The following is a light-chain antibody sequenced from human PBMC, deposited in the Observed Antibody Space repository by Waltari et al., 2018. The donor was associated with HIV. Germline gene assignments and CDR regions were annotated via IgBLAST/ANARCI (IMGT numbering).Light chain of an antibody. Sequence: QAAMTPPASVSGSPGKSITSPCTGTSRDDGSYNYVSWYQQHPGKAPKLLIYEVTTLPSGVSNRFSGASSGNTASLTISGLQAEDEADYYCNSYTSSSTLGVFGGGTKLTVL. CDR2: EVT. V-gene: IGLV2-14*01. CDR3: NSYTSSSTLGV. CDR1: SRDDGSYNY. J-gene: IGLJ3*02.